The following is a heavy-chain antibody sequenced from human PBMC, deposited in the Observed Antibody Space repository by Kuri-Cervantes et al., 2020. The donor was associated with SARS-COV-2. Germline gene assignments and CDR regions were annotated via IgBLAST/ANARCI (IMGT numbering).Heavy chain of an antibody. CDR1: GFTFSSYA. V-gene: IGHV3-64*02. CDR3: ARAGIAAPNYYYYYYMDV. D-gene: IGHD6-6*01. CDR2: ISSNGGST. Sequence: GESLKISCAASGFTFSSYAMHWVRQAPGKGLGYVSAISSNGGSTYYADSVKGRFTISRDNSKNTLYLQMGSLRAEDMAVYYCARAGIAAPNYYYYYYMDVWGKGTTVTVSS. J-gene: IGHJ6*03.